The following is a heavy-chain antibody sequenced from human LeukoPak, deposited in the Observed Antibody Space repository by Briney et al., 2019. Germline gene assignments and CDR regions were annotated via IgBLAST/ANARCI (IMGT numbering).Heavy chain of an antibody. CDR1: GGSITSTNY. CDR3: AREGGPYRPLDY. J-gene: IGHJ4*02. CDR2: VNLQGST. Sequence: SETLSLTCGVSGGSITSTNYWTWVRQPPRKGPEWIGEVNLQGSTNYNPSLMGRVAISVDMSENLISLQLTSVTAADTAVYYCAREGGPYRPLDYSGQGTLVTVSS. V-gene: IGHV4-4*02.